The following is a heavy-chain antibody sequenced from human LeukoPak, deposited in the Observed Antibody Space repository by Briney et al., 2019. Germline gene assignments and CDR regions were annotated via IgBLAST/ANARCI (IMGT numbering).Heavy chain of an antibody. Sequence: AAVKVPFTSSGYTFTDYFLHGVRQAPGQGLEWMGIINPSGGSTSYAQKFQGRVTMTRDTSTSTVYMELSSLISGDTAVYYCARGGRGSSYGNFDYWGQGTMVAVSP. V-gene: IGHV1-46*01. D-gene: IGHD5-18*01. CDR2: INPSGGST. CDR1: GYTFTDYF. J-gene: IGHJ4*02. CDR3: ARGGRGSSYGNFDY.